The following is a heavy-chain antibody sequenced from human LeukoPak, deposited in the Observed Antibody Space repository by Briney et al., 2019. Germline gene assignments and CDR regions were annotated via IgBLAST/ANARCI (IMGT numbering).Heavy chain of an antibody. CDR1: GYTFTSYA. D-gene: IGHD2-8*01. V-gene: IGHV7-4-1*02. Sequence: GASVKVSCKASGYTFTSYAMNWVRQAPGQGLEWMGWINTNTGNPTYAQGFTGRFVFSLDTSDNTAYLQISSLQAEDTAVYYCACFFCTSGLCYYLDYWGQGTLVTVSS. CDR3: ACFFCTSGLCYYLDY. J-gene: IGHJ4*02. CDR2: INTNTGNP.